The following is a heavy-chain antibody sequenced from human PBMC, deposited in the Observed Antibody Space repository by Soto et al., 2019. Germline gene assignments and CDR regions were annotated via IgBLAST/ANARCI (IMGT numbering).Heavy chain of an antibody. Sequence: LRLSFSASGXIFSESTIYWVRQVPGKGLEAISAVSTSGRSTYYADSVKDRFTISRDNSKNTLFLQMGSLRPEDTAIYYCVKQAHGLDGVAFDYWGQGTQVTVSS. J-gene: IGHJ4*02. CDR3: VKQAHGLDGVAFDY. CDR1: GXIFSEST. CDR2: VSTSGRST. D-gene: IGHD2-15*01. V-gene: IGHV3-64D*06.